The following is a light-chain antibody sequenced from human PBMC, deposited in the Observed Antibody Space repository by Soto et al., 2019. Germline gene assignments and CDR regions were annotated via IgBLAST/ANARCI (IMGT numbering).Light chain of an antibody. J-gene: IGKJ1*01. CDR1: QSISSY. CDR3: QQYNSYPWT. V-gene: IGKV1-39*01. Sequence: DIQMTQSPSSLSASGGGRVTSTCRASQSISSYLNWYQQKPGKAPKLLIHAASSLQSGVPSRFSGSGSGTEFTLTISSLQPDDFATYYCQQYNSYPWTFGQGTKVDIK. CDR2: AAS.